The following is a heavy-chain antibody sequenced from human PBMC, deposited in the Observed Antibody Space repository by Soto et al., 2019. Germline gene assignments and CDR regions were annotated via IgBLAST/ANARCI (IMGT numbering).Heavy chain of an antibody. CDR3: ARDRRGRSSSSWYLLDY. Sequence: GASVKVSCKASGYTFTGYYMHWVRQAPGQGLEWMGWINPNSGGTNYAQKFQGRVTMTRDTSISTAYMELSRLRSDDTAVYYCARDRRGRSSSSWYLLDYWGQGTLVTVSS. D-gene: IGHD6-13*01. CDR1: GYTFTGYY. CDR2: INPNSGGT. J-gene: IGHJ4*02. V-gene: IGHV1-2*02.